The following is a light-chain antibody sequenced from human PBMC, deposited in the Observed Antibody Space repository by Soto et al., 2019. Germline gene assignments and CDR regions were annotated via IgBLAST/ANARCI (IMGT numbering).Light chain of an antibody. Sequence: EIVLTQSPGTLSLSPGERATLSCRASQSVSSSYLAWYQQKPGQAPRLLIYGASSRATGIPDRFSGSGSGTDFTLTISRLEPEDFAVYYCQQYXSSPAFGQGTRLEIK. CDR2: GAS. CDR3: QQYXSSPA. V-gene: IGKV3-20*01. CDR1: QSVSSSY. J-gene: IGKJ5*01.